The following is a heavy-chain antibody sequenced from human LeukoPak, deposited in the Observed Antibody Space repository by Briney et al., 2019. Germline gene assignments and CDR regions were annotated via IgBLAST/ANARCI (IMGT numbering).Heavy chain of an antibody. CDR1: GFTFSSYW. Sequence: GGSLRLSCAASGFTFSSYWMSWVRQAPGKGLEWVSYISSSGSTIYYADSVKGRFTISRDNAKNSLYLQMNSLRAEDTAVYYCAREDTWTNGYFDYWGQGTLVTVSS. D-gene: IGHD3/OR15-3a*01. CDR2: ISSSGSTI. V-gene: IGHV3-48*04. J-gene: IGHJ4*02. CDR3: AREDTWTNGYFDY.